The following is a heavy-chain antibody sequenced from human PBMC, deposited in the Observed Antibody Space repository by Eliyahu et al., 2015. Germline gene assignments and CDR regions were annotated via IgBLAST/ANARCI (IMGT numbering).Heavy chain of an antibody. CDR2: IYHSGSA. CDR3: ARWGRYVTFEY. CDR1: GYSXSSGXY. Sequence: QVQLQESGPGLVKPSETLSLTCTVSGYSXSSGXYWGWIRQPPGKGLEWIGSIYHSGSAYYNPSLKSRVTISVDTSKNQFSLKLSSVTAADTAVYYCARWGRYVTFEYWGQGTLVTVSS. V-gene: IGHV4-38-2*02. J-gene: IGHJ4*02. D-gene: IGHD1-26*01.